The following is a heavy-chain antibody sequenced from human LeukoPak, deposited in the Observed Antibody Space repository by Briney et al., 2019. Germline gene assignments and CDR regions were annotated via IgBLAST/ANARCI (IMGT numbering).Heavy chain of an antibody. D-gene: IGHD6-19*01. CDR1: GVTFSSYG. J-gene: IGHJ4*02. CDR3: ARDSTVAGGFDY. Sequence: GGSLRLSCAAPGVTFSSYGMHWVRQAPGKGLEWMAVIWYDGSNKYYADSVKGRFTISRDNYKNTLYLQMNTLRAEDTAVYYCARDSTVAGGFDYWGQGTLVTVSS. V-gene: IGHV3-33*01. CDR2: IWYDGSNK.